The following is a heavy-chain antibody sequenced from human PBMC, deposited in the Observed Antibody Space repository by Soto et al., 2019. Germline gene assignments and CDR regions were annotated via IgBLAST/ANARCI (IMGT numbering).Heavy chain of an antibody. Sequence: GESLKISCKGSGYSFTSYWISWVCQMPGKGLEWMGRIDPSDSYTNYSPSFQGHVTISADKSISTAYLQWSSLKASDTAMYYCARHEQGPGEAAAGPNWGQGTLVTVS. CDR1: GYSFTSYW. CDR2: IDPSDSYT. V-gene: IGHV5-10-1*01. D-gene: IGHD6-13*01. J-gene: IGHJ4*02. CDR3: ARHEQGPGEAAAGPN.